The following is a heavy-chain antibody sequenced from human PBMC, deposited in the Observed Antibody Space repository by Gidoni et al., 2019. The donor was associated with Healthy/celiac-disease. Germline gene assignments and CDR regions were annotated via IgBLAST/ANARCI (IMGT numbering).Heavy chain of an antibody. CDR3: ASGGYQNWFDP. CDR1: GFTFSSYW. D-gene: IGHD2-2*01. Sequence: EVQLVESGGGLVQPGGSLRLSCAASGFTFSSYWMSWVRQAPGKGLEWVANIKQDGSEKYYVDSVKGRFIISRDNAKNSLYLQMNSLRAEDTAVYYCASGGYQNWFDPWGQGTLVTVSS. CDR2: IKQDGSEK. J-gene: IGHJ5*02. V-gene: IGHV3-7*01.